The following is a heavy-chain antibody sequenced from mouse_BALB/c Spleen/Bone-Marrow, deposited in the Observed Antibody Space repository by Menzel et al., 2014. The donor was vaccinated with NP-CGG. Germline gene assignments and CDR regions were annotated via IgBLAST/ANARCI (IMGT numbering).Heavy chain of an antibody. CDR1: GFTFSTYA. V-gene: IGHV5-9-4*01. J-gene: IGHJ3*01. CDR3: ARDGYGSSD. D-gene: IGHD1-1*01. Sequence: EVHLVESGGVLVKPGGSLKLSCAASGFTFSTYAMSWVRQSPEKRLEWVAEISSGGSYTYYPDTVTGRFTISRDNAKNTLCREMSSLRSEDTAMYYCARDGYGSSDWGQGTLVAVSA. CDR2: ISSGGSYT.